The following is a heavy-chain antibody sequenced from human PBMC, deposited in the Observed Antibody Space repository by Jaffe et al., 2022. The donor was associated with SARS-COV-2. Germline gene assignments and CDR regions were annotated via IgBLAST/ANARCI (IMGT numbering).Heavy chain of an antibody. CDR3: ARETTMTRNYYMDV. D-gene: IGHD4-17*01. J-gene: IGHJ6*03. V-gene: IGHV3-74*01. Sequence: EVQLVESGGGLVQPGGSLRLSCAASGFTFSSYWMHWVRQAPGKGLVWVSRINRDGSSATYVDYVEGRFTISRDNAKNTLHLQMNGLRAEDTAVYYCARETTMTRNYYMDVWGKGTTVTVSS. CDR1: GFTFSSYW. CDR2: INRDGSSA.